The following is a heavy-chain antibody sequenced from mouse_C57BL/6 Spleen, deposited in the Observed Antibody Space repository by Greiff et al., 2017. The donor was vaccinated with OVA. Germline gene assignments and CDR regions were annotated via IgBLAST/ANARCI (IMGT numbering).Heavy chain of an antibody. D-gene: IGHD1-1*01. V-gene: IGHV1-64*01. CDR2: IHPNSGST. CDR3: ARSILLITTRAMDY. CDR1: GYTFTSYW. Sequence: QVQLQQPGAELVKPGASVKLSCKASGYTFTSYWMHWVKQRPGQGLEWIGMIHPNSGSTNYNEKFKSKATLTVDKSSSTAYMQLSSLTSEDSAVYYWARSILLITTRAMDYGGQGTSVTVSS. J-gene: IGHJ4*01.